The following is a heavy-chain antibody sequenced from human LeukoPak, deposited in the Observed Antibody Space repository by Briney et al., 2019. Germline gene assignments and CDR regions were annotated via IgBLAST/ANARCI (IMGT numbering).Heavy chain of an antibody. Sequence: ASVKVSCKASGYTFTGYYMHWVRQAPGQGLEWMGRINPNSGGTNYAQKFQGRVTMTRDTSISTAYMELSRLRSDDTAVYYCARGPIPYDFWSGYFLAFDYWGQGTLVTVSS. D-gene: IGHD3-3*01. V-gene: IGHV1-2*06. CDR2: INPNSGGT. J-gene: IGHJ4*02. CDR1: GYTFTGYY. CDR3: ARGPIPYDFWSGYFLAFDY.